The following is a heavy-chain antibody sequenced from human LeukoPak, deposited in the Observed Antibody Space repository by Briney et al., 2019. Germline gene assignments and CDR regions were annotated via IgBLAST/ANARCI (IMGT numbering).Heavy chain of an antibody. V-gene: IGHV3-48*03. CDR2: ISSSGSTI. D-gene: IGHD4-17*01. CDR3: ARDNPTTVTPYYYYGMDV. CDR1: GFTFSSYE. Sequence: GGSLRLSCAASGFTFSSYEMNWVRQAPGKGLEWDSYISSSGSTIYYADSVKGRFTISRDNAKNSLYLQMNSLRAEDTAVYYCARDNPTTVTPYYYYGMDVWGQGTTVTVSS. J-gene: IGHJ6*02.